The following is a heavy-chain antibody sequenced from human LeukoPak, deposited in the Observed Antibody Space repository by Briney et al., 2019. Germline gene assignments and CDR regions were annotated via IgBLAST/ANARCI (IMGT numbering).Heavy chain of an antibody. CDR2: IYYSGST. Sequence: SETLSLPCTVSGGSISSGDYYWSWIRQPPGKGLEWIGYIYYSGSTYYNPSLKSRVTISVDTSKNQFSLKLSSVTAADTAVYYCAREEVDDYVGQVILWGRGTLVTVSS. D-gene: IGHD4-23*01. CDR1: GGSISSGDYY. CDR3: AREEVDDYVGQVIL. J-gene: IGHJ2*01. V-gene: IGHV4-30-4*01.